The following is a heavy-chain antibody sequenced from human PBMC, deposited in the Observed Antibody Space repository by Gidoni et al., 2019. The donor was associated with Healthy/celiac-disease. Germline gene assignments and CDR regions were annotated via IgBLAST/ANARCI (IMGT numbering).Heavy chain of an antibody. CDR2: IYYSGST. CDR3: ARHRKYSSSFDY. Sequence: QLQLQESGPGLVKPSETLSLTCTVSGGSISSSSYYWGWIRQPPGKGLEWIGSIYYSGSTYYNPSLKSRVTISVDTSKNQFSLKLSSVTAADTAVYYCARHRKYSSSFDYWGQGTLVTVSS. J-gene: IGHJ4*02. V-gene: IGHV4-39*01. D-gene: IGHD6-6*01. CDR1: GGSISSSSYY.